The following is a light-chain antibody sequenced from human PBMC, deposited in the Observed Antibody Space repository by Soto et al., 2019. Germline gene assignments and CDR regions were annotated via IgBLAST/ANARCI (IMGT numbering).Light chain of an antibody. V-gene: IGLV1-40*01. CDR2: GNS. Sequence: QSVLTQPPSVSGAPGQRVTISCTGSSSNIGAGYDVHWYQQLPGTARKLLIYGNSNRPSGVPDRFSGSKSGTSASLAITGLQAEDEADYYCPSYDSSLSGWVFGGGTKLTVL. CDR1: SSNIGAGYD. CDR3: PSYDSSLSGWV. J-gene: IGLJ3*02.